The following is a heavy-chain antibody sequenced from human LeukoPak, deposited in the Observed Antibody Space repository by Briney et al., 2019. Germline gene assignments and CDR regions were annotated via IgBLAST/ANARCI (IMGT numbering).Heavy chain of an antibody. D-gene: IGHD6-13*01. CDR1: GCTFSSYS. J-gene: IGHJ4*01. Sequence: PGRSLRLSCAASGCTFSSYSMNWVRQAPGKGLEWVSSISSSSSYIYYADPVKGRFTISRDNAKNSLYLEMSSLRAEDTAVYYCVTRAAAGTDLYYFDNWGQGTLVTVSS. CDR3: VTRAAAGTDLYYFDN. CDR2: ISSSSSYI. V-gene: IGHV3-21*01.